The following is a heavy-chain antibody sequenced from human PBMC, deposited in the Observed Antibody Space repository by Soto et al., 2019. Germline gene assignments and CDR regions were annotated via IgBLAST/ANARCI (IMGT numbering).Heavy chain of an antibody. D-gene: IGHD2-15*01. V-gene: IGHV4-59*12. CDR3: ARGDVVVVDPAFDI. CDR2: INHSGST. J-gene: IGHJ3*02. CDR1: GGSISSYY. Sequence: SETLSLTCTVSGGSISSYYWSWIRQPPGKGLEWIGYINHSGSTNYNPSLKSRVTISVDTSKNQFSLKLSSVTAADTAVYYCARGDVVVVDPAFDIWGQGTMVTVSS.